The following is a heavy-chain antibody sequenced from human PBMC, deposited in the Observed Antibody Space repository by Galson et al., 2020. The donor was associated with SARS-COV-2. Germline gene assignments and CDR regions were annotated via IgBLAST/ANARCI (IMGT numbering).Heavy chain of an antibody. J-gene: IGHJ6*02. CDR2: IKSKADGGTT. Sequence: RGPLRLSCPAPGYTLSNAWMNYVRQAPGKGLEWVGRIKSKADGGTTDYAAPVKGRFTISRGDSRNTLYLQMNSLKTADTAVYYCNVEPLYGMDVWGQGTTVTVSS. V-gene: IGHV3-15*07. CDR1: GYTLSNAW. D-gene: IGHD2-15*01. CDR3: NVEPLYGMDV.